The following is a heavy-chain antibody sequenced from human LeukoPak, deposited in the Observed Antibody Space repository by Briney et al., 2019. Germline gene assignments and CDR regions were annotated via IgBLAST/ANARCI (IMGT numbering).Heavy chain of an antibody. V-gene: IGHV1-69*06. J-gene: IGHJ6*04. CDR1: GYTFTSYY. Sequence: GASVKVSCKASGYTFTSYYMHWVRQAPGQGLEWMGGIIPIFGTANYAQKFQGRVTITADKSTSTAYMELSSLRSEDTAVYYCAKRTGDGVVDVWGKGTTVTVSS. D-gene: IGHD7-27*01. CDR3: AKRTGDGVVDV. CDR2: IIPIFGTA.